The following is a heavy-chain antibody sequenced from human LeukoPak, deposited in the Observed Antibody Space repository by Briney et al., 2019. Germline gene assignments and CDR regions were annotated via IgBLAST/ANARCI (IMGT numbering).Heavy chain of an antibody. Sequence: PVASVKVSCKASGYTFTSYTMQWVRQAPGQRLEWMGWINTGNGNTKYSQQFQGRVTITRDTSASTAYMELSSLRSEDTAVYYCARVYYYGSGSFEAVDYWGQGTLVTVSS. CDR1: GYTFTSYT. CDR2: INTGNGNT. CDR3: ARVYYYGSGSFEAVDY. V-gene: IGHV1-3*04. D-gene: IGHD3-10*01. J-gene: IGHJ4*02.